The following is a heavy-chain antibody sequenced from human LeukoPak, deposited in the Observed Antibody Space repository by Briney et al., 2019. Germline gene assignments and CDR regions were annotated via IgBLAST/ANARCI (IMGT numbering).Heavy chain of an antibody. V-gene: IGHV1-69*04. CDR2: IIPILGIA. CDR3: ARTTYYDFWSGYY. Sequence: SVKVSCKASGGTFSSYAISWVRQAPGQGLEWMGRIIPILGIANYAQKFQGRVTITADKSASTAYMELSSLRSEDTAVYYCARTTYYDFWSGYYWGQGTLVTVSS. D-gene: IGHD3-3*01. J-gene: IGHJ4*02. CDR1: GGTFSSYA.